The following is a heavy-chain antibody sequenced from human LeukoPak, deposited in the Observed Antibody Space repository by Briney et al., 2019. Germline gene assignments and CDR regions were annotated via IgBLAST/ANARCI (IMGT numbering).Heavy chain of an antibody. CDR1: GVSISSGGYY. CDR3: ARRIVVVPAATDYFDY. Sequence: SQTLSLTCTASGVSISSGGYYWRWIRQHPGTGLEWIGYIYYSGSTYYNPSLKSRVTISVDTSKNQFSLKLSSVTAADTAVYYCARRIVVVPAATDYFDYWGQGTLVTVSS. J-gene: IGHJ4*02. D-gene: IGHD2-2*01. V-gene: IGHV4-31*03. CDR2: IYYSGST.